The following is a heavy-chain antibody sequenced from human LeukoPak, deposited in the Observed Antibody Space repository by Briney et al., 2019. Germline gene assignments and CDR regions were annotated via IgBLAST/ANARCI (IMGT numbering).Heavy chain of an antibody. D-gene: IGHD2-2*01. J-gene: IGHJ4*02. CDR2: IDPSDSYT. CDR3: ARPDCSGSGCKLRLF. Sequence: GESQRISCKGAGYSFTRYWIGWGRPMPGKGLEWGGMIDPSDSYTDYSPSFHGDITISADKSTRTAYLEWSSLTPADSAIYYCARPDCSGSGCKLRLFWAQGTLVRVSS. CDR1: GYSFTRYW. V-gene: IGHV5-10-1*01.